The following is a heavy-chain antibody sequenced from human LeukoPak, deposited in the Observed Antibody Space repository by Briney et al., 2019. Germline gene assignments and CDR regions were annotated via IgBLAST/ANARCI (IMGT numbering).Heavy chain of an antibody. CDR3: ARGCISTSCHSRDFDY. CDR2: MNPNSGNT. Sequence: APVKVSCKASGYTFTSYDINWVRQATGQGLEWMGWMNPNSGNTGYAQKFQGRVTMTRNTSISTAYMELSSLRSEDTAAYYCARGCISTSCHSRDFDYWGQGTLVTVSS. D-gene: IGHD2-2*01. CDR1: GYTFTSYD. J-gene: IGHJ4*02. V-gene: IGHV1-8*01.